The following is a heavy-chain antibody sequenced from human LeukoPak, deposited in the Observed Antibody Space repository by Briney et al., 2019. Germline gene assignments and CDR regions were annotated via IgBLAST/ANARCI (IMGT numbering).Heavy chain of an antibody. J-gene: IGHJ4*02. CDR1: GFTFSSYW. CDR3: ARVGEDIVVVPAAYPFDY. CDR2: INDDGSTT. D-gene: IGHD2-2*01. V-gene: IGHV3-74*01. Sequence: PGESLRLSCAASGFTFSSYWMHWVRQAPGKGLVWVSHINDDGSTTTYADSVKGRFTISRDNAKNTLYLQMNSLRAEDTAVYYCARVGEDIVVVPAAYPFDYWGQGTLVTVSS.